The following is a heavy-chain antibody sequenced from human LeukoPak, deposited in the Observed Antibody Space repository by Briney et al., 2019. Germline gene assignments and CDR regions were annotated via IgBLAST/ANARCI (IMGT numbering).Heavy chain of an antibody. D-gene: IGHD6-13*01. CDR3: AREKAAAGVPAHNWFDP. J-gene: IGHJ5*02. V-gene: IGHV3-33*01. CDR1: GSTFSSYG. CDR2: IWYDGSNK. Sequence: GGSLRLSCAASGSTFSSYGMHWVRQAPGKGLEWVAVIWYDGSNKYYADSVKGRFTISRDNSKNTLYLQMNSLRAEDTAVYYCAREKAAAGVPAHNWFDPWGQGTLVTVSS.